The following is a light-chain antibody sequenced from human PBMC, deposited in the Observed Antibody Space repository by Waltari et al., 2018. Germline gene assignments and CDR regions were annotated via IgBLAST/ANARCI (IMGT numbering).Light chain of an antibody. CDR3: QQYDNWLGT. CDR2: GAS. Sequence: EIVMTQSPATLSVFPGERATLSCRASQSIRSNLAWYQHKPGQAPRLLIYGASTRATGIPARVSGSGSGTGFTLTIISLQSEDFAVYFCQQYDNWLGTFGQGTKVEIK. CDR1: QSIRSN. J-gene: IGKJ1*01. V-gene: IGKV3-15*01.